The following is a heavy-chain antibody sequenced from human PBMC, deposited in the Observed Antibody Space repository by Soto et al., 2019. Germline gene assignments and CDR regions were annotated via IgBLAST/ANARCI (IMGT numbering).Heavy chain of an antibody. V-gene: IGHV3-23*01. CDR3: ARQGGYYDSSGYYIEVVGSENDFDY. D-gene: IGHD3-22*01. CDR2: ISGSGGST. J-gene: IGHJ4*02. Sequence: GGSLRLSCAASGFTFSSYAMSWVRQAPGKGLEWVSAISGSGGSTYYADSVKGRFTISRDNSKNTLYLQMNSLRAEDTAVYYCARQGGYYDSSGYYIEVVGSENDFDYWGQGTLVTVSS. CDR1: GFTFSSYA.